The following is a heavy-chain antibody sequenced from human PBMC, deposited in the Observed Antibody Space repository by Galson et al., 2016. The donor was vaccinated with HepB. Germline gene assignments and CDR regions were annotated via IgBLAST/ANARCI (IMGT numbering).Heavy chain of an antibody. V-gene: IGHV1-69*13. CDR3: ARVRDGYNTHFYYGMDV. J-gene: IGHJ6*02. D-gene: IGHD5-24*01. Sequence: SVKVSCKASGGTFSSYAISWVRQAPGQGLEWIGVIINLYGTANYALKFQGRVTITADESTSTAHMEVSSLRYEDTAVYYCARVRDGYNTHFYYGMDVWGQGTLVTVSS. CDR1: GGTFSSYA. CDR2: IINLYGTA.